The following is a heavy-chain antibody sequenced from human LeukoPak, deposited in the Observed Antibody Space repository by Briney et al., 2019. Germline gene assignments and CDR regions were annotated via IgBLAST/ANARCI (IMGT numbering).Heavy chain of an antibody. J-gene: IGHJ4*02. CDR3: ARRYYYDSSGYSDY. D-gene: IGHD3-22*01. Sequence: GESLKISCKASGYSFTSYWIGWVRQMPGKGLEWMGSIYPGDSDTRYSPSFQGQVTISADKSISTAYLQWSSLKASDTAMYYCARRYYYDSSGYSDYWGQRTLVTASS. CDR1: GYSFTSYW. CDR2: IYPGDSDT. V-gene: IGHV5-51*01.